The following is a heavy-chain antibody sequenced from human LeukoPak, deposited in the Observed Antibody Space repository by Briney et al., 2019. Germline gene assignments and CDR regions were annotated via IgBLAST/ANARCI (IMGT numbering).Heavy chain of an antibody. J-gene: IGHJ4*02. CDR1: GYTFTAYY. CDR3: ATRPAYSSSFDY. Sequence: ASVKVSCKTSGYTFTAYYIHWLRQAPGQRPEWMAWINPNSGGSYFAHKFQGRITLTRDTSISTAYVELNRLISDDTAVYYCATRPAYSSSFDYWGQGSLVTVSS. D-gene: IGHD6-6*01. CDR2: INPNSGGS. V-gene: IGHV1-2*02.